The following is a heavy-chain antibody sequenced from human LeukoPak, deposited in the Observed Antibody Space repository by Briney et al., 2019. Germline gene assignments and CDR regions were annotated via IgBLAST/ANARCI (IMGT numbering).Heavy chain of an antibody. V-gene: IGHV4-59*01. Sequence: PSETLSLTCTVSGGSISSYYWNWIRQPPGKGLEWIGYIYYSGSANYNPSLKSRVTISVDTSKNQFSLKLSSVTAADTAVYYCARGGWYPESFQHWGQGALVTVSS. CDR3: ARGGWYPESFQH. J-gene: IGHJ1*01. CDR1: GGSISSYY. D-gene: IGHD6-19*01. CDR2: IYYSGSA.